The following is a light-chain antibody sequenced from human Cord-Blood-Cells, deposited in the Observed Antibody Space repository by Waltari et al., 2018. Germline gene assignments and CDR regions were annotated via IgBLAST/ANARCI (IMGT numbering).Light chain of an antibody. J-gene: IGLJ2*01. Sequence: QSALTQPAPVSGSPGPSTTISCTGTSRTVGSYNLLSWYQQHPGKAPKLMIYEGSKRPSGVSNRFSGSKSGNTASLTISGLQAEDEADYYCCSYAGSSTVVFGGGTKLTVL. CDR2: EGS. V-gene: IGLV2-23*01. CDR1: SRTVGSYNL. CDR3: CSYAGSSTVV.